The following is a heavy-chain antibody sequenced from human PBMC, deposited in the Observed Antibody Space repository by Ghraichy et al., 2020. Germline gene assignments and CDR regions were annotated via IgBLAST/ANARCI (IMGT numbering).Heavy chain of an antibody. J-gene: IGHJ4*02. V-gene: IGHV4-59*01. CDR2: IHYSGST. Sequence: SETLSLTCTVSGGSITTYFWGWIRQPPGKGLEWIGYIHYSGSTNCNPSLKSRITISADTSNNQFSLKLSSVTAADTAVYYRARYFCPGGICTGFDYWGRGILVTVSS. CDR3: ARYFCPGGICTGFDY. D-gene: IGHD2-8*02. CDR1: GGSITTYF.